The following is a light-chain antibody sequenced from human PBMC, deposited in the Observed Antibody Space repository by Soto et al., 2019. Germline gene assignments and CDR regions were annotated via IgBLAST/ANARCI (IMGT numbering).Light chain of an antibody. Sequence: EIVLTQSPATLSLSPGERATLSCRASQSVSSYLAWYQQKPGQAPRLLIYDVSNRATGIPARFSGSGSGTDFTLTISSLEPEDVAVYYCQQRSNWPPETFGQGTKVEIK. V-gene: IGKV3-11*01. CDR1: QSVSSY. J-gene: IGKJ1*01. CDR3: QQRSNWPPET. CDR2: DVS.